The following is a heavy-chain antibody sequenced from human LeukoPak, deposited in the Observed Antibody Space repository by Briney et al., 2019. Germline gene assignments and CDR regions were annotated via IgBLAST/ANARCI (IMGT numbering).Heavy chain of an antibody. V-gene: IGHV4-38-2*01. CDR3: ARVLWFGAYNFDY. D-gene: IGHD3-10*01. Sequence: SETLSLTCAVSGSSISSGYYWGWIRQPPGKGLELIGSIYHSGSTYYNPSLKSRVTISVDTSKNQFSLKLSSVTAADTAVYYCARVLWFGAYNFDYWGQGTLVTVSS. J-gene: IGHJ4*02. CDR2: IYHSGST. CDR1: GSSISSGYY.